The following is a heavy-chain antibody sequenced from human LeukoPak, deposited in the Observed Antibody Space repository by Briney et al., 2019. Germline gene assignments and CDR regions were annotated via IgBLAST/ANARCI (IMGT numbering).Heavy chain of an antibody. D-gene: IGHD3-3*01. CDR2: IYWNDDK. CDR1: GFSLSTSGVG. J-gene: IGHJ3*02. CDR3: AHLPYYDFWSGYSDAFDI. V-gene: IGHV2-5*01. Sequence: SGPTLVNPTQTLTLTCTFSGFSLSTSGVGVGWIRQPPGKALEWLALIYWNDDKRYSPSLKSRLTITKDTSKNQVVLTMTNMDPVDTATYYCAHLPYYDFWSGYSDAFDIRGQGTMVTVSS.